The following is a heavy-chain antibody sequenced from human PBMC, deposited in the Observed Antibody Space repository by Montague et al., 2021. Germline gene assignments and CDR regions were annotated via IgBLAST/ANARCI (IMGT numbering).Heavy chain of an antibody. D-gene: IGHD2-8*01. CDR2: IYDSGST. CDR3: ARRGRPMGLYHFDY. Sequence: TLSLTCSVSGGSISSGGFYWSWIRQHPGKGPEWIGSIYDSGSTNYNPSLKSRLTLSRDTSKNQVSLRLTSVTAAETAVYYCARRGRPMGLYHFDYWGQGTLVTVSS. J-gene: IGHJ4*02. V-gene: IGHV4-31*03. CDR1: GGSISSGGFY.